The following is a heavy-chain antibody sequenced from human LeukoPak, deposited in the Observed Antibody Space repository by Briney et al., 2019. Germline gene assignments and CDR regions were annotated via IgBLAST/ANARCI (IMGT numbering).Heavy chain of an antibody. CDR2: ISGSGGST. Sequence: QTGGSLRLSCAASGFTFSSYAMSWVRQAPGKGLEWVSAISGSGGSTYYADSVKRRFTISRDNSKNTLYLQMNSLRAEDTAVYYCAKDLRTIFGVVSSGYDYWGQGTLVTVSS. CDR3: AKDLRTIFGVVSSGYDY. J-gene: IGHJ4*02. CDR1: GFTFSSYA. V-gene: IGHV3-23*01. D-gene: IGHD3-3*01.